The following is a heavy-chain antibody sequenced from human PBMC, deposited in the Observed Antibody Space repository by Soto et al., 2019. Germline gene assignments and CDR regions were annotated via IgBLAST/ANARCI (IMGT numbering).Heavy chain of an antibody. J-gene: IGHJ6*02. CDR1: GGTFSSYA. D-gene: IGHD1-7*01. CDR3: AAAETGSTSFRHYYYGMYV. Sequence: SVKLSCKASGGTFSSYAISWLRQAPGQGLEWMGGIIPIFGTANYAQKFQGRVTITADESTSTAYMELSSLRSEDTAVYYCAAAETGSTSFRHYYYGMYVWGQGSTVTGSS. V-gene: IGHV1-69*13. CDR2: IIPIFGTA.